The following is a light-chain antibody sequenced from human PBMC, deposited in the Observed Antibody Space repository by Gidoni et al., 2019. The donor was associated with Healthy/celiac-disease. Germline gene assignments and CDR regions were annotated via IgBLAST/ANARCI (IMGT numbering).Light chain of an antibody. V-gene: IGLV2-14*01. Sequence: QSALTQPASVSGSPGQSIPISCTATSSDFGCYNYVSWYQQHPGKAPKLIIYEVSNRPSGVPDRFSGSKSGNTASLTISGLQAEDEADYYCSSYTSSSTTVFGGGTKLTVL. CDR2: EVS. CDR1: SSDFGCYNY. CDR3: SSYTSSSTTV. J-gene: IGLJ3*02.